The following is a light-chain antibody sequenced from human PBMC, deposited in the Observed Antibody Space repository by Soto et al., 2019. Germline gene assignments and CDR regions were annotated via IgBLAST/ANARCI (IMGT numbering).Light chain of an antibody. J-gene: IGLJ2*01. CDR1: KLGDKY. CDR3: QAWDSSTVV. V-gene: IGLV3-1*01. Sequence: SYELTQPPSVSVSPGQTASITCSGDKLGDKYACWYQQKPDQSPVVVIYQDTKRPSGIPERFSGSNSGNTATLTVSGTQALDEADYYRQAWDSSTVVFGGGTKLTVL. CDR2: QDT.